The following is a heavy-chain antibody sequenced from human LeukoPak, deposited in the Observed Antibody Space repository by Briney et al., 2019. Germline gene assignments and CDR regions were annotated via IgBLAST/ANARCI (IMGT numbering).Heavy chain of an antibody. Sequence: ETLSLTCAVFGVSLPSNTSYRAWVRQTPGKGLEWVSYIGGWSSPTDYADSVKGRFTISGDNARNSLYLQMNNLTVEDTAVYYCARDPGFSVARWGQGSLVFVSS. CDR3: ARDPGFSVAR. V-gene: IGHV3-48*04. D-gene: IGHD3-3*01. CDR2: IGGWSSPT. CDR1: GVSLPSNTSY. J-gene: IGHJ4*02.